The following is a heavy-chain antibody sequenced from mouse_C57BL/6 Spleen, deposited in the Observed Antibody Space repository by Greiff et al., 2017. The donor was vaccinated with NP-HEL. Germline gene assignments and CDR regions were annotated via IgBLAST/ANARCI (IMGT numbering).Heavy chain of an antibody. V-gene: IGHV1-72*01. Sequence: VQLQQPGAELVKPGASVKLSCKASGYTFTSYRMHWVKQRPGRGLEWIGRIDPNSGGTKYNEKFKSKATLTVDKPSSTAYMQRSSLTSEDSAVYYCARCYYGSSYDWFAYWGQGTLVTVSA. CDR1: GYTFTSYR. J-gene: IGHJ3*01. D-gene: IGHD1-1*01. CDR2: IDPNSGGT. CDR3: ARCYYGSSYDWFAY.